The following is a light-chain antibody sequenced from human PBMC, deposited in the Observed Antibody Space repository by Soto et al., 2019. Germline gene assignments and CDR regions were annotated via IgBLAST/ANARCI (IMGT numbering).Light chain of an antibody. CDR2: GAS. V-gene: IGKV1-17*01. CDR3: LHLDSYART. J-gene: IGKJ1*01. CDR1: QGIGND. Sequence: DIQMTQSPSSLSASVGDRVTITCRASQGIGNDLGWYQQKPGKAPKRLIYGASILQSGVPSRFSGSGSGTAFTLTISSLQPEDFATYYCLHLDSYARTFGQGTKVEIK.